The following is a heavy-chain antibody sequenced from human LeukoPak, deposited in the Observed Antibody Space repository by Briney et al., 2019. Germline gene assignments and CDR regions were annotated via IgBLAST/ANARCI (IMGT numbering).Heavy chain of an antibody. Sequence: PGGSLRLSCAASGFTFDDYAMHWVRQAPGKGLEWVSGISWNSGSIGYADSVKGRFTISRDNDKNSLCLQMNSLRAEDTALYYCAKSREGWMYSSRRYESGAYWGQGTLVTVSS. D-gene: IGHD6-13*01. V-gene: IGHV3-9*01. CDR3: AKSREGWMYSSRRYESGAY. CDR2: ISWNSGSI. J-gene: IGHJ4*02. CDR1: GFTFDDYA.